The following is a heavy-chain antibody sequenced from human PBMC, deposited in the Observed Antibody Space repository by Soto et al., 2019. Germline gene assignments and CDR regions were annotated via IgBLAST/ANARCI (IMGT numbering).Heavy chain of an antibody. CDR2: ISYDGSNK. CDR3: AKYGDGSSSHIFPYYYYGMDV. V-gene: IGHV3-30*18. CDR1: GFTFSSYG. Sequence: QVQLVESGGGVVQPGRSLRLSCAASGFTFSSYGMHWVRQAPGKGLEWVAVISYDGSNKYYANSVKGRFTISRDNSKNTLYLQMNRLRAEDTAVYYCAKYGDGSSSHIFPYYYYGMDVWGQGTTVTVSS. J-gene: IGHJ6*02. D-gene: IGHD6-6*01.